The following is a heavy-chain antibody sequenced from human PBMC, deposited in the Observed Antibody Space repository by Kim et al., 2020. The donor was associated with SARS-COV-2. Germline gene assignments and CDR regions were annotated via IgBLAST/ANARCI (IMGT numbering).Heavy chain of an antibody. Sequence: GSTYYADSVKGRFTISRDNSKNTLYLQMNSLRAEDTAVYYCAKVAQYYSPWGQGTLVTVSS. J-gene: IGHJ5*02. CDR2: GST. V-gene: IGHV3-23*01. D-gene: IGHD3-10*01. CDR3: AKVAQYYSP.